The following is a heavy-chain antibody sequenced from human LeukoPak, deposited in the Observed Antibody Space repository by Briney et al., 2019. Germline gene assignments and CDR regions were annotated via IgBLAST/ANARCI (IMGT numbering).Heavy chain of an antibody. CDR1: GGTFSSYA. V-gene: IGHV1-69*01. J-gene: IGHJ4*02. CDR2: IIPIFGTA. Sequence: SVKVSCKASGGTFSSYAISWVRQAPGQGLEWMGGIIPIFGTANYAQKFQGRVTITADESTSTAYMELSSLRSEDTAVYYCASPRTYYYDSGGYYFLNFDYWGQGTLVTVSS. D-gene: IGHD3-22*01. CDR3: ASPRTYYYDSGGYYFLNFDY.